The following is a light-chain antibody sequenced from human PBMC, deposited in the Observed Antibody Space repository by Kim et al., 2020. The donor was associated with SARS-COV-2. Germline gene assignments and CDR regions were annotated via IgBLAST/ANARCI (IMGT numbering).Light chain of an antibody. Sequence: VAPGENVTLSCRASQSVSITLAWYQRNPGQAPRLLIYDVSSRAIGIPGRFSGSGSGTEFTLTISSLQSEDFAVYYCQQYDEWPLTFGGGTKVDIK. V-gene: IGKV3-15*01. CDR3: QQYDEWPLT. CDR2: DVS. CDR1: QSVSIT. J-gene: IGKJ4*01.